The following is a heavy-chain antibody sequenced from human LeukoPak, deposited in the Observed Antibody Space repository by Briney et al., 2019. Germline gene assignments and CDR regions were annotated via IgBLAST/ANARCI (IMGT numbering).Heavy chain of an antibody. CDR3: ARDRQGYSGYDL. Sequence: GGSLRLSCAASGFTFSSYAMHWVRQAPGKGLEWVAVISYDGSNKYYADSVKGRFTISRDNAKNSLYLQMNSLRAEDTAVYYCARDRQGYSGYDLWGQGTLVTVSS. CDR1: GFTFSSYA. CDR2: ISYDGSNK. V-gene: IGHV3-30-3*01. J-gene: IGHJ4*02. D-gene: IGHD5-12*01.